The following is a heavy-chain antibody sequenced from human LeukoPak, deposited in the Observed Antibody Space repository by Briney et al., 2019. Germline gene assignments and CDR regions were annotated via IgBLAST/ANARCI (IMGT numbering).Heavy chain of an antibody. CDR2: TRNKDNSYTT. J-gene: IGHJ2*01. V-gene: IGHV3-72*01. CDR1: GFTFSEHD. CDR3: ARDGGSLNPYWYFDL. Sequence: GGSLRLSCAASGFTFSEHDMDWVRQAPGKGVEWVGRTRNKDNSYTTEYAASVKGRFTISRDDSKNSLYLQMNSLKTEDTAVYYCARDGGSLNPYWYFDLWGRGTLVTVSS. D-gene: IGHD2-15*01.